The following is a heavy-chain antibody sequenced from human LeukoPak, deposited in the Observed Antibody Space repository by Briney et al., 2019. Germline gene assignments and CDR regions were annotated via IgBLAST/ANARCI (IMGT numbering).Heavy chain of an antibody. CDR2: ISGSGGST. J-gene: IGHJ4*02. CDR1: GFTFSSYA. Sequence: GGSLRLSCAASGFTFSSYAMSWVRQAPGKGLEWVSAISGSGGSTYYADSVKGRFTISRDNSKNTLYLQMNSLRAEDTAVYYCARSEGYSGYAFDYWGQGTLVTVSS. V-gene: IGHV3-23*01. D-gene: IGHD5-12*01. CDR3: ARSEGYSGYAFDY.